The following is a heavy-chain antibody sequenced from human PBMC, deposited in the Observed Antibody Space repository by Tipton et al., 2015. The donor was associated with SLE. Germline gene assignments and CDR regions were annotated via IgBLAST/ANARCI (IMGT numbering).Heavy chain of an antibody. CDR3: ARDCRVGYPYYFDY. D-gene: IGHD2-15*01. V-gene: IGHV3-30*03. CDR1: GFTFSNAW. CDR2: ISYDGSNK. Sequence: SLRLSCAASGFTFSNAWMSRVRQAPGKGLEWVAVISYDGSNKYYADSVKGRFTISRDNSKNTLYLQMNSLRAEDTAVYYCARDCRVGYPYYFDYWGQGTLVTVSS. J-gene: IGHJ4*02.